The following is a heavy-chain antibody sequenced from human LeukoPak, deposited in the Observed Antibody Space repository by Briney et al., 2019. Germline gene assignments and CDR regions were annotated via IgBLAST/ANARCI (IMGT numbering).Heavy chain of an antibody. D-gene: IGHD3-10*01. Sequence: GGSLRLSCAASGFTFSSYWMHWVRQAPGKGLVWVSRINSDGSSTSYADSVKGRFTISRDNAKNTLYLQMNSLRAEDTAVYYCARDDTYYYGSGSYGASYMDVWGKGTTVTVSS. CDR3: ARDDTYYYGSGSYGASYMDV. J-gene: IGHJ6*03. CDR2: INSDGSST. V-gene: IGHV3-74*01. CDR1: GFTFSSYW.